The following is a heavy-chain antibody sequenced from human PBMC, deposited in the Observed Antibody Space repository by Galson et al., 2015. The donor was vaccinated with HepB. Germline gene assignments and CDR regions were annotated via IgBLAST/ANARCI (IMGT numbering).Heavy chain of an antibody. CDR2: ISGSGTTI. CDR1: GFTFNNYA. D-gene: IGHD2-2*01. CDR3: ANGCSYTKCANYFFYMAV. J-gene: IGHJ6*03. V-gene: IGHV3-23*01. Sequence: SLRLSCATSGFTFNNYAMSWVRQAPGKGLEWVSGISGSGTTIKYADSVKGRFTISRDNSKNMLYLQMSSLRAEDTAVYYCANGCSYTKCANYFFYMAVWGEGTTVTVPS.